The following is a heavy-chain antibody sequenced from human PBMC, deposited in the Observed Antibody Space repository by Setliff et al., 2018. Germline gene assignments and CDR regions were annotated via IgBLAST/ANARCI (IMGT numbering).Heavy chain of an antibody. D-gene: IGHD3-10*01. Sequence: PSETLSLPCRVSGGSISSGNYYWGLIRQPPGKGLEWVATIYYSGSTYSNPSLKSRLIISVDAPDNQFSVKLSSVTAADTAVYYCARHKSNGSGSYPSLYMDVWGKGIMVTVS. CDR1: GGSISSGNYY. J-gene: IGHJ6*03. CDR2: IYYSGST. V-gene: IGHV4-39*01. CDR3: ARHKSNGSGSYPSLYMDV.